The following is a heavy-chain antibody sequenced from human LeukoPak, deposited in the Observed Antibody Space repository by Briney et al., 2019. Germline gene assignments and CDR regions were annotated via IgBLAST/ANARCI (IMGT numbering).Heavy chain of an antibody. D-gene: IGHD1-26*01. CDR1: GGSISSSSYY. CDR3: FLRVGATGFDY. V-gene: IGHV4-39*01. J-gene: IGHJ4*02. CDR2: IYYSGST. Sequence: SETLSLTCTVSGGSISSSSYYWGWIRQPPGKGLEWIGSIYYSGSTYYKPSLKSRVTISVDTSKNQFSLKLSSVTAADTAVYYCFLRVGATGFDYWGQGTLVTVSS.